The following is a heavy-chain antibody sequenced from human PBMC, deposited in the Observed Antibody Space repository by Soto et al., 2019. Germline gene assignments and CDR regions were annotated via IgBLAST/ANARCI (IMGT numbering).Heavy chain of an antibody. V-gene: IGHV1-3*01. J-gene: IGHJ3*02. D-gene: IGHD3-3*01. CDR3: ARASYDFWRGYYRSGAFDI. CDR1: GYTFTSYA. Sequence: ASVKVSCKASGYTFTSYAMHWVRQAPGQRLEWMGWINAGNGNTKYSQKFQGRVTITRDTSASTAYMELSSLRSEDTAVYYCARASYDFWRGYYRSGAFDIWGQGTMVTVSS. CDR2: INAGNGNT.